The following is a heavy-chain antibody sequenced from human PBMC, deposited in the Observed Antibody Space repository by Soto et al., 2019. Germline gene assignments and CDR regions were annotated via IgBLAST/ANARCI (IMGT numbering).Heavy chain of an antibody. J-gene: IGHJ4*02. CDR3: ARRSVRGVIVDY. V-gene: IGHV1-69*13. CDR1: GGTFSSYA. Sequence: SVKVSCKASGGTFSSYAISWVRQAPGQGLEWMGGIIPIFGTANYAQKFQGRVTITADESTSTAYMELSSLRSEDTAVYYCARRSVRGVIVDYWGQGTLVTVSS. CDR2: IIPIFGTA. D-gene: IGHD3-10*01.